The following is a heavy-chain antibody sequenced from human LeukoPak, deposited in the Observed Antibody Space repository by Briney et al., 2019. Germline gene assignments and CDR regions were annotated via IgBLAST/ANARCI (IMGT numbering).Heavy chain of an antibody. V-gene: IGHV4-4*07. CDR2: IYTSGST. Sequence: SETLSLTCTVSGGSISSYYWSWIRQPGGRGLEWIGCIYTSGSTNYNPSLKSRVTMSVDTSKNQFSRKLSSVTAADTAVYYCARDRSYCSSTSCYYYFDYWGQGTLVTVSS. CDR3: ARDRSYCSSTSCYYYFDY. CDR1: GGSISSYY. D-gene: IGHD2-2*01. J-gene: IGHJ4*02.